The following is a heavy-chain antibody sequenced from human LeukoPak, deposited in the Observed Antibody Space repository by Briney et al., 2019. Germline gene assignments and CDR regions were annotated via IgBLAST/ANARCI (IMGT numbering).Heavy chain of an antibody. V-gene: IGHV4-59*08. CDR3: ARQVGATFDY. CDR1: GGSISSYY. D-gene: IGHD1-26*01. CDR2: IYYSGTT. Sequence: SETLSLTCTVSGGSISSYYWSWIRQPPGKGLEWIGYIYYSGTTNCNPSLRSRVTISVDTSKNQFSLKLSSVTAADTAVYFCARQVGATFDYWGQGALVTVSS. J-gene: IGHJ4*02.